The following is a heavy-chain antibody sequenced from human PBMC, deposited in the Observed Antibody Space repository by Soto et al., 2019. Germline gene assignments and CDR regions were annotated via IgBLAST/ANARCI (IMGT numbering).Heavy chain of an antibody. V-gene: IGHV4-39*01. CDR2: IYYTGNT. Sequence: SETLSLTCNFSCPSISNSNYYWGWIRKPPGKGLEWIGSIYYTGNTYYNPSLKRRVTISVDTSKNQFSLKLDSVTAADTAVYFCERHSIWLLLSDYWGQGSLVT. J-gene: IGHJ4*02. D-gene: IGHD3-22*01. CDR3: ERHSIWLLLSDY. CDR1: CPSISNSNYY.